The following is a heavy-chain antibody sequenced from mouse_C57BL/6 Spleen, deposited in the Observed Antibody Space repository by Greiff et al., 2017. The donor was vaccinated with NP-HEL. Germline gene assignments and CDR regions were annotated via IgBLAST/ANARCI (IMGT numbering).Heavy chain of an antibody. CDR2: IDPETGGT. Sequence: QVQLQQSGAELVRPGASVTLSCKASGYTFPDYEMHWVKQTPVHGLEWIGAIDPETGGTAYNQKFKGKAILTADKSSSTAYMELRSLTSEDSAVYYCTRRGSSHWYFDVWGTGTTVTVSS. V-gene: IGHV1-15*01. J-gene: IGHJ1*03. D-gene: IGHD1-1*01. CDR1: GYTFPDYE. CDR3: TRRGSSHWYFDV.